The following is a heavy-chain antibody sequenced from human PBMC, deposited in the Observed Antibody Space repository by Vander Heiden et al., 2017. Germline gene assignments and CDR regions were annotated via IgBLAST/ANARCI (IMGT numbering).Heavy chain of an antibody. J-gene: IGHJ4*02. Sequence: QVRLVESGGGLVKPGGSLSLSCAASRSAFSDYYIHWMPQAPGTGLEWVSYIRSSGRDIYYADSVKARFTISRDNAKNSLYLQLNSLRAEDTGVYYCARGHHACDYWGQGTLVTVSS. V-gene: IGHV3-11*01. CDR2: IRSSGRDI. CDR1: RSAFSDYY. CDR3: ARGHHACDY.